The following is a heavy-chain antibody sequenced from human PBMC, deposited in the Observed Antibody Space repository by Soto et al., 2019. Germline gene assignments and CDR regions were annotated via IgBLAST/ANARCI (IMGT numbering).Heavy chain of an antibody. Sequence: SETLSLTCAVYGGSFSGYYWSWIRQPPGKGLEWIGEINHSGSTNYNPSLKSRVTISVDTSKNQFSLKLSSVTAADTAVYYRARGDSSWYLYYYYYGMDVWGQGTTVTVSS. CDR3: ARGDSSWYLYYYYYGMDV. CDR1: GGSFSGYY. CDR2: INHSGST. J-gene: IGHJ6*02. V-gene: IGHV4-34*01. D-gene: IGHD6-13*01.